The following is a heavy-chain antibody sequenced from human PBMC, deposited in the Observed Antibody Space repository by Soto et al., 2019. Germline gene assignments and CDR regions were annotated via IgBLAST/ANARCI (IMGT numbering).Heavy chain of an antibody. CDR2: INPILSMS. Sequence: QVQLVQSGADVQRPGSSARVSCKASGDTFNFYSINWVRQAPGLGLQWMGRINPILSMSNYAPRFQGRVTMTADKSTSTAYMELSSLRSEDTAMYYCATSYGSGYRAFDSWGQGALVTVSS. V-gene: IGHV1-69*02. J-gene: IGHJ4*02. D-gene: IGHD3-10*01. CDR1: GDTFNFYS. CDR3: ATSYGSGYRAFDS.